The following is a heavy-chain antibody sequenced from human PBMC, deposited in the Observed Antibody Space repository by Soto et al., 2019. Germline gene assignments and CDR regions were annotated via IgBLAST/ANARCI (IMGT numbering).Heavy chain of an antibody. J-gene: IGHJ5*02. CDR1: GFTFSSYA. V-gene: IGHV3-23*01. D-gene: IGHD3-3*01. Sequence: PGGSLRLSCAASGFTFSSYAMSWVRQAPGKGLEWVSAISGSGGSTYYADSVKGRFTISRDNSKNTLYLQMNSLRAEDTAVYYCATGRYYDFWSGPQRPHNWFDPWGQGTLVTVSS. CDR2: ISGSGGST. CDR3: ATGRYYDFWSGPQRPHNWFDP.